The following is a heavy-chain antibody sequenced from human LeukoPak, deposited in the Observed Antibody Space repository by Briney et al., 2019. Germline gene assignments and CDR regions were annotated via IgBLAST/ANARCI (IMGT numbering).Heavy chain of an antibody. CDR3: ARSGTGVFDF. V-gene: IGHV3-48*03. J-gene: IGHJ4*02. Sequence: GGSLTLSCAASGFTLSNYEMNWVRQAPGKGREWVSYMSSSGRSIYYADSVKGRFTISRDKAQNSLYLQVNSLRAEDTAVYYCARSGTGVFDFWGQGTLVTVSS. CDR1: GFTLSNYE. D-gene: IGHD3-10*01. CDR2: MSSSGRSI.